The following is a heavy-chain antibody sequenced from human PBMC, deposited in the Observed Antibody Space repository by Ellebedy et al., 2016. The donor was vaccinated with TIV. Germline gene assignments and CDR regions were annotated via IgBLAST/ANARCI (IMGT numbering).Heavy chain of an antibody. D-gene: IGHD6-19*01. Sequence: ASVKVSCKASGYTFTNYYMHWVRQAPGQWLEWMGIINPSGGRTSYAQKLQGRVTMTRDTSTSTVYMELSSLRSEDTAVYYCARAGIAVAAISPDFDYWGQGTLVTVSS. J-gene: IGHJ4*02. CDR1: GYTFTNYY. CDR2: INPSGGRT. CDR3: ARAGIAVAAISPDFDY. V-gene: IGHV1-46*04.